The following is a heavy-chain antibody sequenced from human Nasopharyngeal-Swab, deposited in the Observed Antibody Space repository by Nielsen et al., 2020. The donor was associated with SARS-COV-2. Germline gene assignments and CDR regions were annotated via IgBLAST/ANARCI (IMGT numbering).Heavy chain of an antibody. CDR2: ISYDGSNK. Sequence: GGSLRLSCAASGFTFSSYGMHWVRQAPGKGLEWVAVISYDGSNKYYADSVKGRFTISRDNSKNTLYLQMNSLRAEDTAVYYCAKDGLRGYSGYGHYYYYGMDVWGQGTTVTVSS. D-gene: IGHD5-12*01. CDR1: GFTFSSYG. V-gene: IGHV3-30*18. J-gene: IGHJ6*02. CDR3: AKDGLRGYSGYGHYYYYGMDV.